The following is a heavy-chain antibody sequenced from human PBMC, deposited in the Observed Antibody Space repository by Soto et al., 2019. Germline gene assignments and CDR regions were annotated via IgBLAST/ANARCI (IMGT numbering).Heavy chain of an antibody. D-gene: IGHD3-16*02. CDR1: GYTFTGYY. V-gene: IGHV1-2*02. CDR3: ASVTFGGVIVAYYFDY. CDR2: INPNSGGT. J-gene: IGHJ4*02. Sequence: ASVKVSCKASGYTFTGYYMHWVRQAPGQGLEWMGWINPNSGGTNYAQKFQGRVTMTRDTSINTAYMELSRLRSDDTAVYYCASVTFGGVIVAYYFDYWGQGTLVTVSS.